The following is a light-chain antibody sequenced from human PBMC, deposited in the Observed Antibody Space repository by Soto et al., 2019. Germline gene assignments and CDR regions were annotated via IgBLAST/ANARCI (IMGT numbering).Light chain of an antibody. CDR2: WAS. J-gene: IGKJ2*01. CDR3: QQYESTPPT. Sequence: DIVMTQSPDSLAVSLGERATINCKSSQSVLYSSNNKNYLAWYQQSPGQPPKLLIYWASTRESGVPDRFSGSGSGTDFTLTITSLQAEDVAVYYCQQYESTPPTFGQGTKLEIK. CDR1: QSVLYSSNNKNY. V-gene: IGKV4-1*01.